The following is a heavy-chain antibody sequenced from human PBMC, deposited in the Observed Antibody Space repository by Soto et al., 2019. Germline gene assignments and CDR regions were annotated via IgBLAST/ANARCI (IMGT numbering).Heavy chain of an antibody. D-gene: IGHD2-2*01. CDR1: EFTFSKYD. CDR3: AKKTFVAVPAALDH. J-gene: IGHJ4*02. V-gene: IGHV3-23*01. Sequence: EVQLLESGGGLVQPGGSLRLSCAASEFTFSKYDMSWVHQAPGKGLEWVSIISGSGGSTYYADSVRGRFTISRDNSKNTLYLQMNSLRAEDTAVYYCAKKTFVAVPAALDHWGQGSLVTVSS. CDR2: ISGSGGST.